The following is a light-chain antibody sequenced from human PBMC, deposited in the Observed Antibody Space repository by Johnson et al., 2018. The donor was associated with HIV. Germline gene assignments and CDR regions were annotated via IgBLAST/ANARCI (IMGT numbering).Light chain of an antibody. Sequence: QSVLTQPPSVSAAPGQKVTISCSGSSSNIGNNYVSWYQQLPGTAPKLLIYENNKRPSGIPDRFSGSKSGTSATLGITGLQTGDEADYYCGTWASSLSAGEAFGNGTKVTVL. J-gene: IGLJ1*01. CDR2: ENN. V-gene: IGLV1-51*02. CDR3: GTWASSLSAGEA. CDR1: SSNIGNNY.